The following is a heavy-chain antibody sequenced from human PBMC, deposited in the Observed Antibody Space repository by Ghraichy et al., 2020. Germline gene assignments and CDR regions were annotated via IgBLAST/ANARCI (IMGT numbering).Heavy chain of an antibody. J-gene: IGHJ4*02. CDR2: IYWNDDK. D-gene: IGHD3-3*01. Sequence: SGPTLVKPTQTLTLTCTFSGFSLSTSGVGVGWIRQPPGKALEWLALIYWNDDKRYSPSLKSRLTITKDTSKNQVVLTMTNMDPVDTATYYCAHRLGIFGVVTENYFDYWGQGTLVTVSS. CDR3: AHRLGIFGVVTENYFDY. V-gene: IGHV2-5*01. CDR1: GFSLSTSGVG.